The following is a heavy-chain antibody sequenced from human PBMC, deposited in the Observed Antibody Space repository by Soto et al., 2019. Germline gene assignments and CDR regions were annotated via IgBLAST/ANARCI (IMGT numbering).Heavy chain of an antibody. Sequence: QVQLQESGPGLVKPSETLSLTCTVSGGSISSYYWSWVRQPPGKGLEWIGYIHYSGSTNYNPSLKSRVTISIDTSKNQFSLSLTSVTAADTAVYYCARQPNDILTRHYNYGMDVWGQGTTVTVSS. CDR1: GGSISSYY. J-gene: IGHJ6*02. CDR2: IHYSGST. D-gene: IGHD3-9*01. V-gene: IGHV4-59*08. CDR3: ARQPNDILTRHYNYGMDV.